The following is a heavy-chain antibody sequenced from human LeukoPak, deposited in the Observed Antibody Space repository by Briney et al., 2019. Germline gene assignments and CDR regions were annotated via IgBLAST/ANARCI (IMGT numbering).Heavy chain of an antibody. J-gene: IGHJ4*02. CDR1: GVSISSSNYY. V-gene: IGHV4-39*02. D-gene: IGHD2-21*01. CDR2: IHYTGST. CDR3: ARGVGGATVCDC. Sequence: SETLSLTCTVSGVSISSSNYYWGWIRQPPGKGLEWIWNIHYTGSTYYNPSLKSRVTISVDTSRNQFSLKLSSVTAADTAVYYCARGVGGATVCDCWGQGTLVTVSS.